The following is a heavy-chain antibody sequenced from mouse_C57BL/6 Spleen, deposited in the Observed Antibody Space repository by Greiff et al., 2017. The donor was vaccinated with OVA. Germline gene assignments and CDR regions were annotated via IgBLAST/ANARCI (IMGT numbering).Heavy chain of an antibody. D-gene: IGHD2-2*01. V-gene: IGHV5-4*01. J-gene: IGHJ3*01. CDR3: ARDPWLGAY. CDR2: LSDGGSYT. Sequence: EVKLMESGGGLVKPGGSLKLSCAASGFTFSSYAMSWVRQTPEKRLEWVATLSDGGSYTYYPDNVKGRFTISRDNAKNNLYLQMSHLKAEDTAMYYCARDPWLGAYWGQGTLVTVSA. CDR1: GFTFSSYA.